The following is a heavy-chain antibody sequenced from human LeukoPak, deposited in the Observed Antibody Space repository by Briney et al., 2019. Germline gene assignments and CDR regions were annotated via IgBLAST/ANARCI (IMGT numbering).Heavy chain of an antibody. Sequence: SQTLSLTCAVYGGSFSGYYWNWIRQPPGKGLGWIGEINHSGSTNYNPSLKSRVTISVDTSKNRFSLKLSSVTAADTAVYYCARHWGYCSSTSCYADRGWDYWGQGTLVAVSS. CDR2: INHSGST. J-gene: IGHJ4*02. CDR3: ARHWGYCSSTSCYADRGWDY. D-gene: IGHD2-2*01. V-gene: IGHV4-34*01. CDR1: GGSFSGYY.